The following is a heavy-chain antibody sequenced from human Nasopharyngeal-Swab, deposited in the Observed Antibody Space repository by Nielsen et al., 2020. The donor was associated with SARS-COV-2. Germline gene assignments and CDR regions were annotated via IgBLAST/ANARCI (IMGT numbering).Heavy chain of an antibody. CDR3: ARSRIDY. Sequence: GGSLRLSCAASGFTFSYYWMSWVRQAPGKGLEWVANIKQDGSEKYYVDSVKGRLTISRDNAKNSVYLQMNSLRAEDTAVYYCARSRIDYWGQGTLVTVSS. J-gene: IGHJ4*02. V-gene: IGHV3-7*01. CDR2: IKQDGSEK. CDR1: GFTFSYYW.